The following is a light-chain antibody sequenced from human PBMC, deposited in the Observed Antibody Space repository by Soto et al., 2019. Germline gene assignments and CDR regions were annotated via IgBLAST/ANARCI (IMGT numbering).Light chain of an antibody. CDR1: QSVSSN. Sequence: EIVMTQSPVTLSVSPGERATLSCRASQSVSSNLAWYQQKPGQAPRLLIYGASTRATGIPARLSGSGSGTEFTLTISNLQSEDLAVYYCQQYNNWPYTFGQGTKLEIK. J-gene: IGKJ2*01. V-gene: IGKV3-15*01. CDR2: GAS. CDR3: QQYNNWPYT.